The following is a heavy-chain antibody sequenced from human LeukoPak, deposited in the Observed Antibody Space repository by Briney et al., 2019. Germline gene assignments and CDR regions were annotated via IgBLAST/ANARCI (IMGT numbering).Heavy chain of an antibody. D-gene: IGHD2-2*01. CDR2: IIPIFGTA. Sequence: GASVKLSCKASGGTFSSYAISWVRQAPGQGLEWMGGIIPIFGTANYAQKFQGRVTITADKSTSTAYMELSSLRSEDTAVYYCASQPAAVNNWFDPWGQGTLVTVSS. CDR3: ASQPAAVNNWFDP. CDR1: GGTFSSYA. J-gene: IGHJ5*02. V-gene: IGHV1-69*06.